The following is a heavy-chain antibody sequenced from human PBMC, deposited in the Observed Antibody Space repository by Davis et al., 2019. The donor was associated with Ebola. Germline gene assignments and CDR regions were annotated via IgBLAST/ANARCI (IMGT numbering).Heavy chain of an antibody. CDR1: GFSFSDYY. CDR2: IGSSGSPT. Sequence: PGGSLRLSCAASGFSFSDYYMSWIRQAPGKGLEWVSHIGSSGSPTYYADSVKGRFTISIDNANNSLYLLMNSLRAEDTAVYYCAGDSTVTTSYWGQGTLVTVSS. CDR3: AGDSTVTTSY. V-gene: IGHV3-11*04. J-gene: IGHJ4*02. D-gene: IGHD4-17*01.